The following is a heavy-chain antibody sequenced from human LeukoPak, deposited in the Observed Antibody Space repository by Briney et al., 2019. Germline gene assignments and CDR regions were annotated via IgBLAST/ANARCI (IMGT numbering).Heavy chain of an antibody. Sequence: PGGSLRLSCAASGFTFSDYYMSWIRQAPGKGLEWVSYISSSGSTIYYADSVKGRFTISRDNAKNSLYLQMNSLRAEDTAVYYCAREYWAATRYYFDYWGQGTLVTVSS. CDR3: AREYWAATRYYFDY. CDR1: GFTFSDYY. J-gene: IGHJ4*02. CDR2: ISSSGSTI. D-gene: IGHD2-15*01. V-gene: IGHV3-11*01.